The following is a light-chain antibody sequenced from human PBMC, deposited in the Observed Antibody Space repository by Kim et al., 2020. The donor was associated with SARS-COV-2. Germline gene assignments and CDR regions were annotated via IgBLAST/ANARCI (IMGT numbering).Light chain of an antibody. Sequence: QSALTQPASVSGSPGQAITISCTGTSSDVGNYNYVSWYQQHPDKDPKLMIYDVNKRPSGVSNRFSGSKSGNTASLTISGRQAEDEADYYCSSYTSSTTWVFGGGTQLTVL. CDR3: SSYTSSTTWV. J-gene: IGLJ3*02. CDR2: DVN. V-gene: IGLV2-14*03. CDR1: SSDVGNYNY.